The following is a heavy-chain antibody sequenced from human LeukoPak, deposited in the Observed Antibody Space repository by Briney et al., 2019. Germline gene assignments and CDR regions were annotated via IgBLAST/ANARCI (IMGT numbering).Heavy chain of an antibody. CDR3: ASQTTVKYYFDY. Sequence: GGSLRLSCAASGFTVSSNYMSWVRQAPGKGLEWVSVIYSGGSTYYPDSVKGGFTISRDNSKKPLYLQLNSLRGEDTAVYYCASQTTVKYYFDYWGQGTLVTVSS. V-gene: IGHV3-53*01. J-gene: IGHJ4*02. D-gene: IGHD4-17*01. CDR1: GFTVSSNY. CDR2: IYSGGST.